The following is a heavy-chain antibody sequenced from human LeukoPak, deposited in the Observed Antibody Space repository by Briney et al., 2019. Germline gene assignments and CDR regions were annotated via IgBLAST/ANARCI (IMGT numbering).Heavy chain of an antibody. CDR2: IYYSGST. V-gene: IGHV4-39*01. CDR1: GGSISSSSYY. D-gene: IGHD5-18*01. Sequence: SETLSLTCTVSGGSISSSSYYWGWIHQPPGKGLEWIGSIYYSGSTYYNPSLKSRVTISVDTSKNQFSLKLSSVTAADTAVYYCASQRGYSYAYYDYWGQGTLVTVSS. J-gene: IGHJ4*02. CDR3: ASQRGYSYAYYDY.